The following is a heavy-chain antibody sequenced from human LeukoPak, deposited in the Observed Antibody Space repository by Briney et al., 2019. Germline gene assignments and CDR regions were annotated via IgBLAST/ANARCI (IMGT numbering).Heavy chain of an antibody. CDR1: GFTFSNHW. V-gene: IGHV3-74*01. Sequence: GGSLRLSCAASGFTFSNHWMHWVRQTPEKGLVWVSNISPDGSRTDYADSVKGRFTISRDNAENTLYLQMKSLRAEDTAVYYCARVIDFMSTGPPLDYWGQGTLAIVSS. J-gene: IGHJ4*02. D-gene: IGHD3-16*01. CDR3: ARVIDFMSTGPPLDY. CDR2: ISPDGSRT.